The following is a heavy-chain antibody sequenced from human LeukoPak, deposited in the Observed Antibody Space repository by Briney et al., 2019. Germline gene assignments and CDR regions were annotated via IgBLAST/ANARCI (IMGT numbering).Heavy chain of an antibody. CDR1: GFTFSDYY. Sequence: GGSLRLSCAASGFTFSDYYMSWIRQAPGKGLEWVSYISSSGTTISYTDSVKGRFTISRDNAKNSLYLQMNSLRAEDTPVYSCARDYSPTFDSWSQGTLVTVSS. V-gene: IGHV3-11*01. J-gene: IGHJ4*02. CDR3: ARDYSPTFDS. CDR2: ISSSGTTI. D-gene: IGHD6-13*01.